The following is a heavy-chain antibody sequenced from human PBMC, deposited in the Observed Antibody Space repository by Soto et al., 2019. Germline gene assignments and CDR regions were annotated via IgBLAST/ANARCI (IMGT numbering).Heavy chain of an antibody. CDR3: ERGPSYSDSYFDH. Sequence: QVQLVESGGGAVQPGGSRRLSCAASEFTFSNYDMHWVRQAPGKGLQWLAVISYDGNTKYYADSVEGRFAISRDNSKNTVYLQMNRLRLEDTAVKYFERGPSYSDSYFDHWGQGTLVTVSS. V-gene: IGHV3-30*09. D-gene: IGHD4-4*01. CDR2: ISYDGNTK. J-gene: IGHJ4*02. CDR1: EFTFSNYD.